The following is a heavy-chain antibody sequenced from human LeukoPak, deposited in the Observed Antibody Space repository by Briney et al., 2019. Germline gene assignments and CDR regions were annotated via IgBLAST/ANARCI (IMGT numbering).Heavy chain of an antibody. V-gene: IGHV1-2*02. CDR2: INPNSGGT. CDR1: GYTFTGYY. CDR3: ARCSSSWYFYYYYGMDV. J-gene: IGHJ6*02. Sequence: ASVKVSCKASGYTFTGYYMHWVRQAPGQGLEWMGWINPNSGGTNYAQKFQGRVTMTRNTSISTAYMGLSRLRSDDTAVYYCARCSSSWYFYYYYGMDVWGQGTTVTVSS. D-gene: IGHD6-13*01.